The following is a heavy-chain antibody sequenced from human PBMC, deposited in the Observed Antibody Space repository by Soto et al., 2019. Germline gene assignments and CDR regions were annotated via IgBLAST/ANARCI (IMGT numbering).Heavy chain of an antibody. J-gene: IGHJ5*02. CDR2: ISSSSSYI. D-gene: IGHD6-13*01. Sequence: PGGFLRLSCAASGFTFSSYSMNWVRQAPGKGLEWVSSISSSSSYIYYADSVKGRFTISRDNAKNSLYLQMNSLRAEDTAVYYCARGHRYSSSWSTHWFDPWGQGTLVPVSS. CDR3: ARGHRYSSSWSTHWFDP. CDR1: GFTFSSYS. V-gene: IGHV3-21*01.